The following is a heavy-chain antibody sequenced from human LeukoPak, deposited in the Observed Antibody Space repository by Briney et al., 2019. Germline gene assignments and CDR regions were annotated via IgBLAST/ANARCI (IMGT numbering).Heavy chain of an antibody. CDR3: ARETVYYDSSGLDY. V-gene: IGHV3-30*04. Sequence: GRSLRLSCAASGFTFSSYAMHWVRQAPGKGLEWVAVISYDGSNKYYADSVKGRFTISRDNSKNTLYLQMNSLRAEDTAVYYCARETVYYDSSGLDYWGQGTLVTVSS. CDR1: GFTFSSYA. J-gene: IGHJ4*02. CDR2: ISYDGSNK. D-gene: IGHD3-22*01.